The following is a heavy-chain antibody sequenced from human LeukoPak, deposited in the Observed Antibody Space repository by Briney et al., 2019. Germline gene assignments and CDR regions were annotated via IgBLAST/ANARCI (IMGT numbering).Heavy chain of an antibody. J-gene: IGHJ4*02. D-gene: IGHD5-24*01. Sequence: AASVKVSCKASGGTFSSYTISWVRQAPGQGLEWMGRIIPILGIANYAQKFQGRVTITTDESTSTAYMELSSLRSEDTAVYYCARGSGDGYNFGHWGQGTLVTVSS. V-gene: IGHV1-69*16. CDR3: ARGSGDGYNFGH. CDR2: IIPILGIA. CDR1: GGTFSSYT.